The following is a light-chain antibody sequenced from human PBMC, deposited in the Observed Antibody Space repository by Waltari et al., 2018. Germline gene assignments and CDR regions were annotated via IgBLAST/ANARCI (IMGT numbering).Light chain of an antibody. CDR1: AIGSKS. J-gene: IGLJ2*01. V-gene: IGLV3-21*04. CDR3: QVWDSSSHPVV. CDR2: DDG. Sequence: SYLLTQPPSVSVAPGETASISCEGSAIGSKSAHWYQQKPGQAPVLVIYDDGDRPSGIPERFSGSNSGNTATLTISRVEVGDEADYYCQVWDSSSHPVVFGGGTKLTVL.